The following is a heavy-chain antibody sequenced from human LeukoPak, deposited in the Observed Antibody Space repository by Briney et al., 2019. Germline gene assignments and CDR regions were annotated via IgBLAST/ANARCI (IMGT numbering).Heavy chain of an antibody. D-gene: IGHD1/OR15-1a*01. V-gene: IGHV4-4*02. CDR1: IGSISSSKW. Sequence: RPSETLSLTCSVPIGSISSSKWWSWVRQSPVKGLEWIGEIYLYGTTNYNPSFTSRVTMSVDRSRNQFSLKLTSVTAADTAVYYCARQKWEQQGRDYYFNGLDVWGPGTTVIVSS. J-gene: IGHJ6*02. CDR3: ARQKWEQQGRDYYFNGLDV. CDR2: IYLYGTT.